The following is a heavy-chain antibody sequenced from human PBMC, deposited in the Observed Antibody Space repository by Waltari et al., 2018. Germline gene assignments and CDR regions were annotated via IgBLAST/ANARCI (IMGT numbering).Heavy chain of an antibody. V-gene: IGHV4-34*01. J-gene: IGHJ6*03. CDR3: ARGVKIVALRNYYYYYMDV. D-gene: IGHD5-12*01. Sequence: QVQLQQWGAGLLKPSETLSLTCAVYGGSFSGYYWSWIRQPPGKGLEWIGEINHSGSTNYNPSLKSRVTISVDTSKNQFSLKLSSVTAADTAVYYCARGVKIVALRNYYYYYMDVWGKGTTVTVSS. CDR2: INHSGST. CDR1: GGSFSGYY.